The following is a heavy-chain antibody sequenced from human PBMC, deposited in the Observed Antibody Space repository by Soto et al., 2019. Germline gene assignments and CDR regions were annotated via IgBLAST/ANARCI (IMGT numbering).Heavy chain of an antibody. CDR1: GGSISSGVYS. Sequence: SETLSLTCAVSGGSISSGVYSWSWIRHPPGKGLEWIGYIYHSGSTYYNPSLKSRVTISVDRSKNQFSLKLSSVTAADTAVYYCARARRYYDSSGYSNWFDPWGQGTLVTVSS. CDR3: ARARRYYDSSGYSNWFDP. D-gene: IGHD3-22*01. V-gene: IGHV4-30-2*01. J-gene: IGHJ5*02. CDR2: IYHSGST.